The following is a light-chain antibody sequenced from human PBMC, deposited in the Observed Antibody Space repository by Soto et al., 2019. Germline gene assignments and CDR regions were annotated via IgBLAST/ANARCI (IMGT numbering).Light chain of an antibody. V-gene: IGKV1-27*01. CDR3: QKYDSALWT. J-gene: IGKJ1*01. CDR1: QGISNY. Sequence: DIHMTQSPASLSASVLDRVTITFRASQGISNYLAWYHQKPGKVPKLLIYAASTLQPGVPSRFIGSGSGTDFTLTISSLQPEDVATYYCQKYDSALWTFGQGTKVDNK. CDR2: AAS.